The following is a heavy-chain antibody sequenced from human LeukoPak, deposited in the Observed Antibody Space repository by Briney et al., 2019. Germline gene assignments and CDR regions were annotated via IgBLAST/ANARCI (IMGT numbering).Heavy chain of an antibody. CDR1: GYTFTSYY. CDR2: INPSGGST. J-gene: IGHJ4*02. V-gene: IGHV1-46*01. D-gene: IGHD6-13*01. Sequence: ASVKVSCKASGYTFTSYYMHWVRQAPGQGPEWMGIINPSGGSTSYAQKFQGRVTTTRDMSTSTVYMELSSLRSEDTAVYYCASIGLGAAAGIRIDYWGQGTLVTVSS. CDR3: ASIGLGAAAGIRIDY.